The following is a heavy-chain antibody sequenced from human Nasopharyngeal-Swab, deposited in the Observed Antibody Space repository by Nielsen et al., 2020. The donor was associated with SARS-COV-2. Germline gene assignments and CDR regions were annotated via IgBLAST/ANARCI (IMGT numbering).Heavy chain of an antibody. CDR3: ARDGLDYDFWSAYFMDV. CDR1: GFTFSNYN. V-gene: IGHV3-21*01. Sequence: ESLKISCAASGFTFSNYNMNWVRQAPGTGLEWVSSISSSTTYIYYADSVKGRFTISRDNAKNSLYLQMNSLRAEDTAVSYCARDGLDYDFWSAYFMDVWGQGTTVTVSS. CDR2: ISSSTTYI. D-gene: IGHD3-3*01. J-gene: IGHJ6*02.